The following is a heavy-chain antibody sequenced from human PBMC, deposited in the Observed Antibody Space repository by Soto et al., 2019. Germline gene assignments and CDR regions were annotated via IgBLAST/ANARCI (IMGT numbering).Heavy chain of an antibody. CDR2: ISGSGYNT. V-gene: IGHV3-23*01. D-gene: IGHD3-22*01. CDR3: VKQLLSLIVVADAFDI. J-gene: IGHJ3*02. Sequence: EVQLLESGGTVVQPGGSLRLSCAASGFTFSTYGVSWVRQAPGKGLAWVSSISGSGYNTFYADSVKGRFTISRDNSNNTVHLLMNNLRADDTALYYCVKQLLSLIVVADAFDIWGQGTMVTVSS. CDR1: GFTFSTYG.